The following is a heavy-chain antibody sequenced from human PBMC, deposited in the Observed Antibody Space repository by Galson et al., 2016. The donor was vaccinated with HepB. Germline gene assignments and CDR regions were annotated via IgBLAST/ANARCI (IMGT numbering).Heavy chain of an antibody. V-gene: IGHV3-30*04. CDR3: AKDRVAGTSYYYYMDV. D-gene: IGHD6-19*01. CDR1: GFTFSTYA. Sequence: SLRLSCAASGFTFSTYAMHWVRQAPGKGLEWVAVISYDGSNKYYADSVKGRFTISRDNSKNTLYLQMNSLRAEDTAVYYCAKDRVAGTSYYYYMDVWGKGTTVTVSS. CDR2: ISYDGSNK. J-gene: IGHJ6*03.